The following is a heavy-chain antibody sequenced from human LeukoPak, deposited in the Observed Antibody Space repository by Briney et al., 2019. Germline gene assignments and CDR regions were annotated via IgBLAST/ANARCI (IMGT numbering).Heavy chain of an antibody. Sequence: SETLSLTCTVSGGSMSPYYWSWIRQPPGKGLEWIGYISSSGSPDYSPSLKSRVTISVDTSKNQFSLKLSSVTAADTAVYYCARDRYCSSTSCYSDYYYGMDVWGQGTTVTVSS. J-gene: IGHJ6*02. CDR1: GGSMSPYY. D-gene: IGHD2-2*01. CDR2: ISSSGSP. CDR3: ARDRYCSSTSCYSDYYYGMDV. V-gene: IGHV4-4*08.